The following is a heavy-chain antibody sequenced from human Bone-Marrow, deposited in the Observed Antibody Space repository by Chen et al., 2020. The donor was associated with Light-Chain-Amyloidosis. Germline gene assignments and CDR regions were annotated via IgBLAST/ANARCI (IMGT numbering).Heavy chain of an antibody. CDR1: GFAFSSYA. J-gene: IGHJ3*02. Sequence: EVQLVESGGGLLQRGGSLRLSCAASGFAFSSYAMSWVCQAPGKGLEWVSTISGSGGSRYYGASVKGRLTISRDNSKNALFLQMNSLRAEDTAVYYCAKDISYDDILPGYPADAFDIWGQGTMVTVSS. D-gene: IGHD3-9*01. CDR3: AKDISYDDILPGYPADAFDI. V-gene: IGHV3-23*04. CDR2: ISGSGGSR.